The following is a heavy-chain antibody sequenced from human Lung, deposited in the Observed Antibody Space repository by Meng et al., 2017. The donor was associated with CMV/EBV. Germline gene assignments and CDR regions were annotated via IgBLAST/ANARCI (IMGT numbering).Heavy chain of an antibody. Sequence: SXXVSCKASGGTFNSYSISWVRQAPGQGLEWMGGSIPMYATVNYAQKFQGRVTITTDESASTAYMELSSLRSEDTGVYYCVRDCSVASCYDFYYYGMDVWGRGTTVTVSS. V-gene: IGHV1-69*05. CDR2: SIPMYATV. CDR3: VRDCSVASCYDFYYYGMDV. J-gene: IGHJ6*02. D-gene: IGHD2-2*01. CDR1: GGTFNSYS.